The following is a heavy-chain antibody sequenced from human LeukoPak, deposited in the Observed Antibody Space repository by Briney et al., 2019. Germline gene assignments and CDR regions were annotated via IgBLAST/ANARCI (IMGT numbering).Heavy chain of an antibody. Sequence: GSLRLSCAASRFTFSSYAMHWVRQAPGKGLEWVAVISYDGSNKYYADSVKGRFTISRDNSKNTLYLQMNSLRAEDTAVYYCVYYCSSTSCYLQGYWGQGTLVTVSS. D-gene: IGHD2-2*01. CDR1: RFTFSSYA. CDR3: VYYCSSTSCYLQGY. V-gene: IGHV3-30-3*01. CDR2: ISYDGSNK. J-gene: IGHJ4*02.